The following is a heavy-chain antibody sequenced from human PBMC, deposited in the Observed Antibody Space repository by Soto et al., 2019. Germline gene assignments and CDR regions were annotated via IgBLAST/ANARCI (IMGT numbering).Heavy chain of an antibody. J-gene: IGHJ3*02. CDR3: ARADYGDYLGAFDI. CDR2: SYYSGST. V-gene: IGHV4-39*01. CDR1: GGSISSSSYY. D-gene: IGHD4-17*01. Sequence: QLQLQESGPGLVKPSETLSLTCTVSGGSISSSSYYWGWIRQPPGKGLEWIGSSYYSGSTYYNPSLKSRVTISVDTSTNQFSLKLSSVAAADTAVYYCARADYGDYLGAFDIWGQGTMVTVSS.